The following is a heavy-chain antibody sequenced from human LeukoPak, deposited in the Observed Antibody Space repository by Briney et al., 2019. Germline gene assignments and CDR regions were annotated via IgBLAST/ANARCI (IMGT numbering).Heavy chain of an antibody. Sequence: SVKLSCKASGATFSSYTISWVRQAPGQGLEWMGRIIPILGIANYAQKFQGRVTITADKSTSTAYMELSSLRSEDTAVYYCARGLVVVPEYFDYWGQGTLVTVSS. CDR1: GATFSSYT. J-gene: IGHJ4*02. V-gene: IGHV1-69*02. CDR2: IIPILGIA. CDR3: ARGLVVVPEYFDY. D-gene: IGHD3-22*01.